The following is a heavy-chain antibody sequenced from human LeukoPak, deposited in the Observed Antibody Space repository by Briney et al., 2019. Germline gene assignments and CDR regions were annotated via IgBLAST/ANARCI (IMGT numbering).Heavy chain of an antibody. J-gene: IGHJ4*02. Sequence: PSETLSLTCTVSGGSINNYYWNWIRQPPGKGLEWIGYVYHSGSTNYNPSLKSRVTISVDTSKNQFSLKLISVTAADTAVYYCARGTRIEYWGQGTLVTVSS. CDR3: ARGTRIEY. CDR1: GGSINNYY. V-gene: IGHV4-59*08. CDR2: VYHSGST.